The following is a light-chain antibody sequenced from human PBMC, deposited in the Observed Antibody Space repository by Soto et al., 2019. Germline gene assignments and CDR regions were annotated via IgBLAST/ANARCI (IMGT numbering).Light chain of an antibody. Sequence: EIVLTQSPGTLSLSPGERATHSCSASQSVSSSYLAWYQQKPGQAPRLLSYGASSSATGIPDRFSGSGSGTDFTLTISRLEPEDFAVYYCQQYGSSRTFGQGTKVDIK. J-gene: IGKJ1*01. V-gene: IGKV3-20*01. CDR2: GAS. CDR3: QQYGSSRT. CDR1: QSVSSSY.